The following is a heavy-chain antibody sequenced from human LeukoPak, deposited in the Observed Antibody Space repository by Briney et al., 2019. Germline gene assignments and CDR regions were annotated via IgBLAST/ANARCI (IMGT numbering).Heavy chain of an antibody. D-gene: IGHD2-21*02. Sequence: RGSLRLSCAASGFTFSSYSMNWVRQAPGEGLEWVSSISSIISYIYYTNSVKGRFSMSRDNAKNSMYLQMNSLRAEDTAVYYCARETGCGGDCYTFVSGYYYYGMDVWGQGTTVTVSS. CDR3: ARETGCGGDCYTFVSGYYYYGMDV. CDR2: ISSIISYI. CDR1: GFTFSSYS. V-gene: IGHV3-21*01. J-gene: IGHJ6*02.